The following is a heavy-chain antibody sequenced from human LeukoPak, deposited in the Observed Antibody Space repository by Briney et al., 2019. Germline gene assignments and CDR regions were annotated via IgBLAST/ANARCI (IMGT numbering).Heavy chain of an antibody. D-gene: IGHD2-2*01. V-gene: IGHV1-18*01. J-gene: IGHJ6*03. CDR1: GYTFTSYG. CDR2: ISAYNGNT. Sequence: ASVKVSCKASGYTFTSYGISWVRQAPGQGLEWMGWISAYNGNTNYAQKLQGRVTMTTDTSTSTAYMELRSLRSDDTAVYYCARGSCSSTSCYVYYYYYYYMDVWGKGTTVTISS. CDR3: ARGSCSSTSCYVYYYYYYYMDV.